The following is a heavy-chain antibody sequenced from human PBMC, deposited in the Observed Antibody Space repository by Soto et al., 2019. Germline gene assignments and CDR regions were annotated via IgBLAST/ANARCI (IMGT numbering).Heavy chain of an antibody. CDR2: IIPIFGTA. D-gene: IGHD3-22*01. V-gene: IGHV1-69*13. CDR1: GGTFSSYA. J-gene: IGHJ4*02. Sequence: SVKLSCKASGGTFSSYAISWVRQAPGQGLEWMGGIIPIFGTANYAQKFQGRVTITADESTSTAYMELSSLRSEDTAVYYFARDFSDDSSGYYYGFWGQGTLVTVSS. CDR3: ARDFSDDSSGYYYGF.